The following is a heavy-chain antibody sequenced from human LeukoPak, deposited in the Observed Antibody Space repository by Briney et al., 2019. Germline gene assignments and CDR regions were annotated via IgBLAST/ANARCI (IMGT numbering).Heavy chain of an antibody. D-gene: IGHD3-10*01. Sequence: GGSLRLSWAASGFIFNKAWMGWVRLAGGGGREWVGSTKNKADAGTTDYAAPVKGRFTISRDDSKNTLYLQMNSLKTEDTAVYYCTTSGTPFQYWGQGTLVTVSS. V-gene: IGHV3-15*01. J-gene: IGHJ4*02. CDR1: GFIFNKAW. CDR3: TTSGTPFQY. CDR2: TKNKADAGTT.